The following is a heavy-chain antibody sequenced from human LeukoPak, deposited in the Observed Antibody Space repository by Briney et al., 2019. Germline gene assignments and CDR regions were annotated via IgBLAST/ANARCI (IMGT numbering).Heavy chain of an antibody. V-gene: IGHV4-39*01. Sequence: SETLSLTCTVSGGSISSSSYYWGWIRQPPGKGLEWIGSIYYSGSTYYNPSLTSRVTISVDTSKNQFSLKLSSVTAADTAVYHCARQGGSAMVDFDYWGQGTLVTVSS. J-gene: IGHJ4*02. CDR2: IYYSGST. D-gene: IGHD5-18*01. CDR1: GGSISSSSYY. CDR3: ARQGGSAMVDFDY.